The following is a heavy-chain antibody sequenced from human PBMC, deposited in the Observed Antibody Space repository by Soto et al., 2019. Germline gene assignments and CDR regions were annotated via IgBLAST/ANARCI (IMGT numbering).Heavy chain of an antibody. J-gene: IGHJ3*02. CDR1: GYTFTSYG. CDR2: IIPIFGTA. D-gene: IGHD1-26*01. V-gene: IGHV1-69*13. CDR3: ARGGWEPEPGVHDAFDI. Sequence: GASVKVSCKASGYTFTSYGISWVRQAPGQGLEWMGGIIPIFGTANYGQKFQGRVTITADESTSTAYMELSSLRSEDTAVYYCARGGWEPEPGVHDAFDIWGQGTMVTVSS.